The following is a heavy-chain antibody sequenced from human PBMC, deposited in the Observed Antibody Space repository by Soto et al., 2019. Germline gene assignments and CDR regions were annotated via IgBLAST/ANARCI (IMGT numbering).Heavy chain of an antibody. J-gene: IGHJ4*02. D-gene: IGHD3-10*01. Sequence: ASEKVSCKASGYTFTSYCMHWVRQAPGQGLEWMGIINPSGGSTSYAQKFQGRVTMTRDTSTSTVYMELSSLRSEDTAVYYCARYRGTGSGSYYNRSWGQGTLVTVSS. V-gene: IGHV1-46*03. CDR3: ARYRGTGSGSYYNRS. CDR1: GYTFTSYC. CDR2: INPSGGST.